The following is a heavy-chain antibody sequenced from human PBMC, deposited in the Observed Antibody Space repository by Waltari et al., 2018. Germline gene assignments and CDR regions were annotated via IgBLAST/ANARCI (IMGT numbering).Heavy chain of an antibody. V-gene: IGHV3-23*04. CDR2: VSPSGGST. D-gene: IGHD1-26*01. J-gene: IGHJ5*02. CDR3: ATGGSYTFRNWFDP. Sequence: EVQLVESGGGLVQPGGSLRLSCVASGLTFSSNAMSWVRQAPGKGLEWVSRVSPSGGSTYYADSVKGRFTISRDNLKNTLDLQMNSLRAEDTALYYCATGGSYTFRNWFDPWGQGALVTVSS. CDR1: GLTFSSNA.